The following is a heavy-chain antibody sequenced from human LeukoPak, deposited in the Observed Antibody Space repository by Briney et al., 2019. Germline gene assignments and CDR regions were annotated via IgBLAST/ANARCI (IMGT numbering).Heavy chain of an antibody. CDR3: ATLANGVTHAFDI. CDR2: IKNDGSEK. V-gene: IGHV3-30*02. J-gene: IGHJ3*02. Sequence: PGGSLRLSCATSGSNFRNYGMHWVRQAPGKGLEWVTFIKNDGSEKDNADSVKGRFTISRDNSKNTLYLQMNSLRTEDTAVYYCATLANGVTHAFDIWGQGTMVTVSS. D-gene: IGHD2-8*01. CDR1: GSNFRNYG.